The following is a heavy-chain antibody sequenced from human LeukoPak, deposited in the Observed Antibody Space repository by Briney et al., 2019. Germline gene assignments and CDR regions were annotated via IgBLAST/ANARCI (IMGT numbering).Heavy chain of an antibody. CDR3: AKSTRDLNYYDSSGYAEYFQH. CDR1: GFTFSSYA. D-gene: IGHD3-22*01. V-gene: IGHV3-23*01. J-gene: IGHJ1*01. Sequence: PGGSLRLSCAASGFTFSSYAMSWLRQAPGKGLEWVSAISGSGGTTYYADSVKGRFTISRDNSKNTLYLQMNSLRAEDTAVYYCAKSTRDLNYYDSSGYAEYFQHWGQGTPVTVSS. CDR2: ISGSGGTT.